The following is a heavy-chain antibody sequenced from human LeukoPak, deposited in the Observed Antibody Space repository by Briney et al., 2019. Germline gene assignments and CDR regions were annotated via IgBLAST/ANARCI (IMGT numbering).Heavy chain of an antibody. CDR1: GYTFTGYY. Sequence: ASVKVSCKASGYTFTGYYMHWVRQAPGQGLEWMGWINPNSGGTNYAQKFQGRVTMTRDTSISTAYMELSRLRSDDTAVYYCARGGPGYSSGWYAEFDYWGQGTLVTVSS. V-gene: IGHV1-2*02. CDR2: INPNSGGT. CDR3: ARGGPGYSSGWYAEFDY. J-gene: IGHJ4*02. D-gene: IGHD6-19*01.